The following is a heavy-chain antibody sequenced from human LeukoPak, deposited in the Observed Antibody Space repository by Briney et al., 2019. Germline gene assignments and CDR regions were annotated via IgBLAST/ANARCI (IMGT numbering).Heavy chain of an antibody. CDR3: ARCGTPNNYYGYGVDV. Sequence: ADSVKGRLTISRDSSKNTLYLQMISLRAEDTAVYYCARCGTPNNYYGYGVDVWGQGTTVIVSS. D-gene: IGHD1-26*01. J-gene: IGHJ6*02. V-gene: IGHV3-33*01.